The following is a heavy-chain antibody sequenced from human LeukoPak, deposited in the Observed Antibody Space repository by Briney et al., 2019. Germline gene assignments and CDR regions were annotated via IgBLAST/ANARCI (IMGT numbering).Heavy chain of an antibody. D-gene: IGHD4-17*01. CDR1: GFTFSSYA. CDR3: AKDADGDGDYLLHY. Sequence: GGSLRLSCAASGFTFSSYAMSWVRQAPGKGLEWVSAISGSGGSTYYADSVKGRFTISRDNSKNSVFLQMNSLGDEDTAVYYCAKDADGDGDYLLHYWGQGTLVTVSS. J-gene: IGHJ4*02. CDR2: ISGSGGST. V-gene: IGHV3-23*01.